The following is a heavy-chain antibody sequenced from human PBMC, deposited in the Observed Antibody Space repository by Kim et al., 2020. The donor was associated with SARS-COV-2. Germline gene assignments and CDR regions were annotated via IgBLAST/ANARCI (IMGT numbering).Heavy chain of an antibody. CDR1: GFTFDDYT. CDR2: ISWDGGST. J-gene: IGHJ4*02. Sequence: GGSLRLSCAASGFTFDDYTMHWVRQAPGKGLEWVSLISWDGGSTYYADSVKGRFTISRDNSKNSLYLQMNSLRTEDTALYYCAKEFYYGSGSYSLDYWGQGTLVTVSS. CDR3: AKEFYYGSGSYSLDY. V-gene: IGHV3-43*01. D-gene: IGHD3-10*01.